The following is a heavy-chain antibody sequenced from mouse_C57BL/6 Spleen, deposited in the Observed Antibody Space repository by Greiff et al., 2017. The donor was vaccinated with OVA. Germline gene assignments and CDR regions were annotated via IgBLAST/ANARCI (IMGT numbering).Heavy chain of an antibody. Sequence: EVKLMESGPGLVKPSQSLSLTCSVTGYSIPRGYYWNWIRQFPGNKLEWMGYISYDGSNNSNPSLKNRISITRDTSKNQFFLKVNSVTTEDTATYYCASLLRYFDVWGTGTTVTVSS. CDR2: ISYDGSN. J-gene: IGHJ1*03. CDR3: ASLLRYFDV. CDR1: GYSIPRGYY. D-gene: IGHD2-10*01. V-gene: IGHV3-6*01.